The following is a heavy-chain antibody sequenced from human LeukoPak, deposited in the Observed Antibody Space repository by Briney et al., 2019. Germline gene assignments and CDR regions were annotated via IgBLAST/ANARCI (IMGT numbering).Heavy chain of an antibody. V-gene: IGHV4-4*07. Sequence: SETLSLTCTVSGGSISNYYWSWIRQPAGKGLEWIGRIYASGSTNYNPSLKSRVTMSVDTSKNQFSLNLNSVTAADTAVYYCARRHYDRGTHSDAFDIWGQGTMVTVSS. CDR2: IYASGST. J-gene: IGHJ3*02. D-gene: IGHD3-22*01. CDR1: GGSISNYY. CDR3: ARRHYDRGTHSDAFDI.